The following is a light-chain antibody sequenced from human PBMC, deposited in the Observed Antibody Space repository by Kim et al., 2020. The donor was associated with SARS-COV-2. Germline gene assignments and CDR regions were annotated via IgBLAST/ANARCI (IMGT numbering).Light chain of an antibody. V-gene: IGKV1D-12*01. Sequence: SGSGGDRVTITCRASQDIKKWLAWYQQKPGTAPKLLIYDASTLQSGVPSRFSGSGSGTDFTLSISSLQPEDFATYYCQQSNTFPYTFGQGTKLEI. J-gene: IGKJ2*01. CDR3: QQSNTFPYT. CDR2: DAS. CDR1: QDIKKW.